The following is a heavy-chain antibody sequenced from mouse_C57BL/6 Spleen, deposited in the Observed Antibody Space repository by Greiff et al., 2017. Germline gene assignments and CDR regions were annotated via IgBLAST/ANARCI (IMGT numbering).Heavy chain of an antibody. CDR3: TIVYGFAY. D-gene: IGHD2-10*02. V-gene: IGHV1-54*01. J-gene: IGHJ3*01. Sequence: QVQLQQSGAELVRPGTSVQVSCKASGYAFTNYLIEWVKQRPGQGLEWIGVINPGSGGTNSNEKFKGKATLTADKSSSTAYMQLSSLTAEDSAVYFCTIVYGFAYWGQGTLVTVSA. CDR1: GYAFTNYL. CDR2: INPGSGGT.